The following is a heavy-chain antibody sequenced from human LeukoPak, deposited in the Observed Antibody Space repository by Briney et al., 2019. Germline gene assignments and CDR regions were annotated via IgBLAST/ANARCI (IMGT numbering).Heavy chain of an antibody. CDR2: ISSSSSYI. CDR1: GFTFSSYA. CDR3: ARDGGSTGDY. J-gene: IGHJ4*02. Sequence: GGSLRLSCAASGFTFSSYAMHWVRQAPGKGLEWVSSISSSSSYIYYADSVKGRFTISRDNAKNSLYLQMNSLRAEDTAVYYCARDGGSTGDYWGQGTLVTVSS. V-gene: IGHV3-21*01. D-gene: IGHD2-2*01.